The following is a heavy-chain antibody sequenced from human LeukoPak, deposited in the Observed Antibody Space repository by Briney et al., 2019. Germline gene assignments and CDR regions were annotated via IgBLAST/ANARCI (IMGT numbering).Heavy chain of an antibody. Sequence: SETLSLTCAVYGESMIGHYWTWIRQPPGKRLEWIGEIHHSGGTNSNPSLKNRLTMSIDMSKNQFSLKLKSVTAADTAVYYCARATASGSGRAYDHWAQGNPVPVSS. V-gene: IGHV4-34*01. J-gene: IGHJ4*02. D-gene: IGHD3-10*01. CDR1: GESMIGHY. CDR3: ARATASGSGRAYDH. CDR2: IHHSGGT.